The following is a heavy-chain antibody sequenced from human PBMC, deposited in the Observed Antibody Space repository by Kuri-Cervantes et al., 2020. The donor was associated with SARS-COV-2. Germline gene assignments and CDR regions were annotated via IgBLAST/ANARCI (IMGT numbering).Heavy chain of an antibody. V-gene: IGHV3-30*03. J-gene: IGHJ3*02. CDR2: ISHDGKNK. D-gene: IGHD3-22*01. CDR1: GFNFSRTD. CDR3: AGYYYDSRTFDI. Sequence: GGSLRLSCAASGFNFSRTDMHWVRQAPGKGLEWGAVISHDGKNKKCIASGKGRFTISRDNAKNSLYLQMNSLRAEDTAVYYCAGYYYDSRTFDIWGQGTKVTVSS.